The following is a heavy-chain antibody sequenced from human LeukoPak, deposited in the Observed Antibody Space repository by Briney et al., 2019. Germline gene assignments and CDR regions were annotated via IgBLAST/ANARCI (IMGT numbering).Heavy chain of an antibody. V-gene: IGHV3-74*01. J-gene: IGHJ4*02. D-gene: IGHD3-10*01. CDR3: GGPHGSGGGGFDY. CDR2: INTDGSRT. Sequence: GGSLRLSCAASGFTFSNYWMYWVRQAPGKGLVWVSHINTDGSRTTYADSVKGRFTISRDNSKNTLYLQMNSLRAEDTAVYYCGGPHGSGGGGFDYWGQGTLVTVSS. CDR1: GFTFSNYW.